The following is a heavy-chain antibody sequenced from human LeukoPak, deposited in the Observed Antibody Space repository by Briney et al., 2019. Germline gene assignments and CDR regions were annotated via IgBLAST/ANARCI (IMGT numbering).Heavy chain of an antibody. D-gene: IGHD3-10*01. CDR1: GFTFSSYE. V-gene: IGHV3-48*03. J-gene: IGHJ6*03. Sequence: QAGGSLRLSCAASGFTFSSYEMNWVRQAPGKGLEWVSYISSSGSTIYYADSVKGRFTISRDNSKNSLYLQMNSLRTEDTALYYCAKGSYYGSGESMDVWGKGTTVTISS. CDR2: ISSSGSTI. CDR3: AKGSYYGSGESMDV.